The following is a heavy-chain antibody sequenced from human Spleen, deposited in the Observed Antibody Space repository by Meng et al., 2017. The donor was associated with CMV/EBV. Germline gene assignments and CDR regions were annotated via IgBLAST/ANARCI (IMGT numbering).Heavy chain of an antibody. V-gene: IGHV3-15*01. CDR2: IKRMIDDGTT. Sequence: SGAASGFTFSNDWMSWGRQATGKGLEWVGRIKRMIDDGTTDYSAPVKGRFTISRDDSNNTLYLQMNSLKSEDTAVYYCTTGGSDFEPWGQGTLVTVSS. J-gene: IGHJ5*02. D-gene: IGHD2-21*01. CDR3: TTGGSDFEP. CDR1: GFTFSNDW.